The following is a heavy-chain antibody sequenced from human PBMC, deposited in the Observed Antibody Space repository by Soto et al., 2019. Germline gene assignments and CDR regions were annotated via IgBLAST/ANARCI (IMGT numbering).Heavy chain of an antibody. CDR1: GYTFTNYG. J-gene: IGHJ4*02. Sequence: QVQLVQSGAEVKKPRASVKVSCKASGYTFTNYGISWVRQAPGQGLEWMGWISAYNGNTNYAQKFQGRVTMSTDTSTSTAYMELRSLRSDDTAVYYCARAAYEILTGYYRRWGQGTLVTVSS. CDR2: ISAYNGNT. CDR3: ARAAYEILTGYYRR. V-gene: IGHV1-18*01. D-gene: IGHD3-9*01.